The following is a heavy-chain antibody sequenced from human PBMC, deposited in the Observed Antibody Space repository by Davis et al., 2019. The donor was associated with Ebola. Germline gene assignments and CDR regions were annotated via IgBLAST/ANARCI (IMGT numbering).Heavy chain of an antibody. J-gene: IGHJ6*02. CDR2: IYYSGST. D-gene: IGHD2-15*01. V-gene: IGHV4-30-4*01. CDR3: ARDRSLPGGGGVDV. CDR1: GGSINSVDYY. Sequence: SETLSLTCIVSGGSINSVDYYWTWIRQPLGKGLEWIGYIYYSGSTYYNPSIKNRVTLSVDTSKNQFSLKLSSVTAADTAVYFCARDRSLPGGGGVDVWGQGTTVTVSS.